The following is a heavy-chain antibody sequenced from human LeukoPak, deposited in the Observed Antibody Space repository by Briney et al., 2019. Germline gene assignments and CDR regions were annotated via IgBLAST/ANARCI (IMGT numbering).Heavy chain of an antibody. Sequence: SETLSLTCTVSGGSISSYHWSWIRQPPGKGLEWIGYIYYSGSTNYNPSPKSRVTISVDTSRNQFSLKLSSVTAADTAVYYCARLPMYYYDSSGYYSYYYYYYGMDVWGQGTTVTVSS. CDR1: GGSISSYH. D-gene: IGHD3-22*01. V-gene: IGHV4-59*08. CDR2: IYYSGST. J-gene: IGHJ6*02. CDR3: ARLPMYYYDSSGYYSYYYYYYGMDV.